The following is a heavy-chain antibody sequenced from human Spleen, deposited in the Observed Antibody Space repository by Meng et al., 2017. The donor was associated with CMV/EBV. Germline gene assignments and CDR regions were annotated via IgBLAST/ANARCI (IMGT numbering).Heavy chain of an antibody. CDR1: GFSLSNYW. CDR2: IFLDGGDK. J-gene: IGHJ5*02. V-gene: IGHV3-7*01. CDR3: ARGSGMWFDP. Sequence: GGSLGLPCAASGFSLSNYWMSWVRQAPGKGLEWVANIFLDGGDKYYVDSVKGRFTISRDNAKNSLYLQLNSLRVEDTAMYYCARGSGMWFDPWGQGTLVTVSS. D-gene: IGHD1-26*01.